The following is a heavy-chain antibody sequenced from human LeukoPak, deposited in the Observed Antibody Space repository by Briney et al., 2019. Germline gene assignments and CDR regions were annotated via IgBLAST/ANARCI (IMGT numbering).Heavy chain of an antibody. V-gene: IGHV3-21*04. J-gene: IGHJ4*02. Sequence: PGGSLRLSCAASGFTFSSYSMNWVRQAPGKGLEWVSSISSSSSYIYYADSVKGRFTISRDNAKNSLYLQMNSLRVDDTAVYYCAKDGMAVVGRYDDWGQGTLVTVSS. CDR1: GFTFSSYS. CDR2: ISSSSSYI. D-gene: IGHD3-22*01. CDR3: AKDGMAVVGRYDD.